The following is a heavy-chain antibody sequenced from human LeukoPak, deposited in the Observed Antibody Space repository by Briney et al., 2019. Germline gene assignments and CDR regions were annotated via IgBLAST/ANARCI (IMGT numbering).Heavy chain of an antibody. Sequence: SVKVSCKASGGTFSSYAISWVRQAPGQGLEWMGRIIPILGIANYAQKFQGRVTITADKSTSTAYMELSSLRSEDTAVYYCARARYSYGWLGDWFDPWGQGTLVTVSS. D-gene: IGHD5-18*01. J-gene: IGHJ5*02. CDR1: GGTFSSYA. V-gene: IGHV1-69*04. CDR3: ARARYSYGWLGDWFDP. CDR2: IIPILGIA.